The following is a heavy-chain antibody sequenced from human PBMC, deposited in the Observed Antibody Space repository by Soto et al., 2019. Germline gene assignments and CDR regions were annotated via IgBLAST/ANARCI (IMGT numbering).Heavy chain of an antibody. J-gene: IGHJ6*03. CDR3: ARDSEEQLVRRGFYYYYMDV. V-gene: IGHV3-21*01. CDR2: ILSSSGSI. Sequence: EVQLVESGGGLVKPGGSLRLSCAASGVTFSSFSFNWVRQAPGKGLEWVSFILSSSGSIYYADSVKGRFTISRDNAKNSLYLQMNSLKDEDTAVYYCARDSEEQLVRRGFYYYYMDVWGKGTTVTVSS. D-gene: IGHD6-6*01. CDR1: GVTFSSFS.